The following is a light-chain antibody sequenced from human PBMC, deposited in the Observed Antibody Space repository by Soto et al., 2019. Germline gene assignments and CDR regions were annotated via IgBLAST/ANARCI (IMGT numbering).Light chain of an antibody. CDR3: QQSYSTPYT. CDR1: QSISSY. J-gene: IGKJ2*01. CDR2: AAS. Sequence: DIQMTQSPSSLSASVGDRVTITCRASQSISSYLNWYQQKPGKAPKLLIYAASSLQSGVPSRFSGSGSGTXXXXTISSLQPEDFATYYCQQSYSTPYTFGQGTKLEIK. V-gene: IGKV1-39*01.